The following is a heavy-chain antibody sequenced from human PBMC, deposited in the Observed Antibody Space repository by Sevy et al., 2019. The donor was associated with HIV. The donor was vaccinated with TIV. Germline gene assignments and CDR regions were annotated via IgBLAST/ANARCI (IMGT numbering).Heavy chain of an antibody. Sequence: GESLKISCKGSGYSFTSYWIGWVRQMPGKGLEWMGIIYPGDSDTRYSPSFQGQVTISADKSISTAYLQWSSLKASDTAMYYCAGGGDYGDYYYYYMDVWGKGTTVTVSS. CDR3: AGGGDYGDYYYYYMDV. D-gene: IGHD4-17*01. CDR2: IYPGDSDT. J-gene: IGHJ6*03. CDR1: GYSFTSYW. V-gene: IGHV5-51*01.